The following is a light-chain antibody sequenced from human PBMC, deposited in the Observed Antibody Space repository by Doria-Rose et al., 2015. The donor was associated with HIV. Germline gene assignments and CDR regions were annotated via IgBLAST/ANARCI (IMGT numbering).Light chain of an antibody. CDR2: GNT. V-gene: IGLV1-40*01. J-gene: IGLJ1*01. CDR3: QSYDSRLSVYV. Sequence: QSVLTQPPSVSGAPGQRVAISCTGSSSNIGAGLDVNWYQQFPRTAPKLLIHGNTNRPSGFPDRFSGSKSGTSASRAISGLRAEYEADYYGQSYDSRLSVYVFGTGTKVTVL. CDR1: SSNIGAGLD.